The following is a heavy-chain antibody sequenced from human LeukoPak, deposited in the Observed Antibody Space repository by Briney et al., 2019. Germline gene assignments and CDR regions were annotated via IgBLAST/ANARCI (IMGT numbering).Heavy chain of an antibody. CDR1: GGTFSSYA. D-gene: IGHD6-6*01. V-gene: IGHV1-69*01. CDR3: ARTREQLVILYYFDY. J-gene: IGHJ4*02. Sequence: SVKVSCTASGGTFSSYAISWVRQAPGQGLEWMGGIIPIFGTANYAQKFQGRVTITADESTSTAYMELSSLRSEDTAVYYCARTREQLVILYYFDYWGQGTLVTVSS. CDR2: IIPIFGTA.